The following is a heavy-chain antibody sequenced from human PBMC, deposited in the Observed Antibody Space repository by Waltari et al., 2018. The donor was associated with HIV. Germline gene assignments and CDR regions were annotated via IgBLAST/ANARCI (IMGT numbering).Heavy chain of an antibody. D-gene: IGHD2-15*01. J-gene: IGHJ4*02. V-gene: IGHV3-30-3*01. CDR2: ISYDGSNK. CDR3: ARDRAVVVVAASHFDY. CDR1: GFTFSSYA. Sequence: QVQLVESGGGVVQPGKSLRLSCAASGFTFSSYAVHWVRQAPGKGLEVVAVISYDGSNKYYADSVKGRFTISRDNSKNTLYLQMNSLRAEDTAVYYCARDRAVVVVAASHFDYWGQGTLVTVSS.